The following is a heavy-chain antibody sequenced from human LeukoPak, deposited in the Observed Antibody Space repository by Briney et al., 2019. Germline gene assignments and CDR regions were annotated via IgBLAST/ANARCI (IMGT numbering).Heavy chain of an antibody. D-gene: IGHD2-8*01. CDR1: GDSFSSSRAA. V-gene: IGHV6-1*01. Sequence: SQTLSLTCAISGDSFSSSRAAWNWIRQSPSGGFEWLGRTYLRSKWYNGYAVSVKSRITISPDTSKNQFFLQLNSVTPEDTAVYYCARGNNGYIDYWGHGTLVTVSS. J-gene: IGHJ4*01. CDR2: TYLRSKWYN. CDR3: ARGNNGYIDY.